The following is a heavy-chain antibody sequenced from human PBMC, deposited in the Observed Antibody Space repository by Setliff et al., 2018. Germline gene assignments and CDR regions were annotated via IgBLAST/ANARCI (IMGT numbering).Heavy chain of an antibody. CDR2: IDRSGNT. D-gene: IGHD3-10*01. Sequence: SLTCTVSGDSISTGINYWSWIRQPAGKGLEWIGHIDRSGNTNFNPSLKSRVTISGDRSKNQLSLKLSSVTAADTAVYYCAKVPITKVYFYMDVWGKGTTVTVSS. V-gene: IGHV4-61*09. CDR1: GDSISTGINY. J-gene: IGHJ6*03. CDR3: AKVPITKVYFYMDV.